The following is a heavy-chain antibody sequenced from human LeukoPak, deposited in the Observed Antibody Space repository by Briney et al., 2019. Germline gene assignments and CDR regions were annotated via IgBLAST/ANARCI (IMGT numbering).Heavy chain of an antibody. D-gene: IGHD6-19*01. CDR1: GGSISSGGYY. Sequence: PSETLSLTCTVSGGSISSGGYYWSWIRQHPGKGLEWIGYIYYSGSTYYNPSLKSRVTISVDTSKNQFSLKLSSVTAADTAVYYCAREGYSSGSWDFQHWGQGTLVTVSS. V-gene: IGHV4-31*03. CDR2: IYYSGST. CDR3: AREGYSSGSWDFQH. J-gene: IGHJ1*01.